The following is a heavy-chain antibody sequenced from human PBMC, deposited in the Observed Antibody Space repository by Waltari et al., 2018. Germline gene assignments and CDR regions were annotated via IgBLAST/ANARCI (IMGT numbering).Heavy chain of an antibody. D-gene: IGHD6-13*01. CDR1: GGTFSSYA. CDR2: IIPSFGTA. V-gene: IGHV1-69*01. CDR3: ASGPVPPHYSSSCWFDP. Sequence: QVQLVQSGAEVKKPGSSVKVSCKASGGTFSSYAISWVRQAPGQGLEWMGGIIPSFGTANYAQKFQGRVTITADESTSTAYMELSSLRSEDTAVYYCASGPVPPHYSSSCWFDPWGQGTLVTVSS. J-gene: IGHJ5*02.